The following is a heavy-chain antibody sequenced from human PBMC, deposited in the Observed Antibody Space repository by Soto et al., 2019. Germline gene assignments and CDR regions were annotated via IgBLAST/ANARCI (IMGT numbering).Heavy chain of an antibody. J-gene: IGHJ4*02. CDR2: INPGGSAT. CDR3: GRGGSDSPMAPGY. CDR1: GFTFSSYW. Sequence: GGSLRLSCAASGFTFSSYWMHWVSQAPGKGLVWVSRINPGGSATNYADSVKGRFTISRDNAKNTLYLQMNSLRAEDTAVFYCGRGGSDSPMAPGYWGQGTLVTAPQ. V-gene: IGHV3-74*01. D-gene: IGHD5-18*01.